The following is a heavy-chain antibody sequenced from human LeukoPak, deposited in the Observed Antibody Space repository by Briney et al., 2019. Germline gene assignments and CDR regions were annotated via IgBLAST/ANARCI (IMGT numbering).Heavy chain of an antibody. Sequence: KSSETLSLTCAVYGGSFSGYYWSWIRQPPGKGLEWIGEINHSGSTNYNPSLKSRVTISVDTSKNQFSLKLSSVTAADTAVYYCAGGNYYGSDYWGQGTLVTVSS. D-gene: IGHD3-10*01. CDR2: INHSGST. CDR3: AGGNYYGSDY. J-gene: IGHJ4*02. CDR1: GGSFSGYY. V-gene: IGHV4-34*01.